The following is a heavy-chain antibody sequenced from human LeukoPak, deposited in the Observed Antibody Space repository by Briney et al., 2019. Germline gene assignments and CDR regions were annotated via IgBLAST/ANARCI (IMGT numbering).Heavy chain of an antibody. CDR1: GFTFSSYS. CDR3: ARGSEAVAGLTAY. J-gene: IGHJ4*02. D-gene: IGHD6-19*01. Sequence: GGSLRLSCAASGFTFSSYSMNWVRQAPGKGLEWVSSISTSTSYIYYADSVKGRFTISRDNAKNSLYLQMNSLRAEDTAVYYCARGSEAVAGLTAYWGQGTLVTVSS. V-gene: IGHV3-21*04. CDR2: ISTSTSYI.